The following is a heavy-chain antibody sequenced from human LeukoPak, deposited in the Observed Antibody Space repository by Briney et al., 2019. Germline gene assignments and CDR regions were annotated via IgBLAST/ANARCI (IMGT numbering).Heavy chain of an antibody. CDR1: GDSVSSSSAA. J-gene: IGHJ1*01. D-gene: IGHD6-6*01. CDR2: TYYRSKWYN. Sequence: SQTLSLTCAISGDSVSSSSAAWNWIRQSPSRGLEWLGRTYYRSKWYNDYAVSVKSRITINPDTSKNQFSLQLNSVTPEDTAVYYCAQLGYSSSSGYFQHWGQGTLVTVSS. V-gene: IGHV6-1*01. CDR3: AQLGYSSSSGYFQH.